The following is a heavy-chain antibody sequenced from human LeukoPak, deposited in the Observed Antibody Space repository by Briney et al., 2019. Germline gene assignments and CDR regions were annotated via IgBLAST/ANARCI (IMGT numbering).Heavy chain of an antibody. V-gene: IGHV3-30*18. Sequence: GGSLRLSCAASGFTFSSYGVHWVRQAPGKGLEWVAVIPYDGSNKYYADSVKGRFTISRDNSKNTLYLQMNSLRAEDTAVYYCAKDRRGGPFDYWGQGTLVTVSS. CDR3: AKDRRGGPFDY. CDR2: IPYDGSNK. J-gene: IGHJ4*02. CDR1: GFTFSSYG. D-gene: IGHD3-10*01.